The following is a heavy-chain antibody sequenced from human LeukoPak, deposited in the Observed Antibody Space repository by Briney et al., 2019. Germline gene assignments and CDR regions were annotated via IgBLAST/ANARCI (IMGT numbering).Heavy chain of an antibody. Sequence: GGSLRLSCAASGFTFSSYAMSWVRQAPGKGLEWVSYISSSSSTIYYADSVKGRFTISRDNAKNSLYLQMNSLRDEDTAVYYCARQSYYGSDYWGQGTLVTVSS. D-gene: IGHD3-10*01. J-gene: IGHJ4*02. CDR2: ISSSSSTI. CDR1: GFTFSSYA. V-gene: IGHV3-48*02. CDR3: ARQSYYGSDY.